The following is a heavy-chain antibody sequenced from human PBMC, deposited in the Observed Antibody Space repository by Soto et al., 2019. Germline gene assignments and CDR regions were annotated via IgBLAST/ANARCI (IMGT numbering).Heavy chain of an antibody. V-gene: IGHV4-34*01. J-gene: IGHJ6*02. CDR2: INHSGST. CDR3: ARAHGDYDFWSGYYGNYYYGMDV. Sequence: SSETLSLTCAVYGGSFSGYYWSWIRQPPGKGLEWIGEINHSGSTNYNPSLKSRVTISVDTSKNQFSLKLSSVTAADTAVYYCARAHGDYDFWSGYYGNYYYGMDVWGQGTTVTVSS. D-gene: IGHD3-3*01. CDR1: GGSFSGYY.